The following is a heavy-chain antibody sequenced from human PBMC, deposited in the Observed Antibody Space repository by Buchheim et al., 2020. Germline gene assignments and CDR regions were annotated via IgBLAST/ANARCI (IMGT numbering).Heavy chain of an antibody. CDR3: ARGATSNDYANYYYYGMDV. CDR1: GGSISSGGYY. CDR2: IYYSGST. D-gene: IGHD4-17*01. V-gene: IGHV4-31*03. J-gene: IGHJ6*02. Sequence: QVQLQESGPGLVKPSQTLSLTCTVSGGSISSGGYYWSWIRQHPGKGLEWIGYIYYSGSTYYNPSPKRRVTISVDTSKNPFSLKLSSVTAADTAVYYCARGATSNDYANYYYYGMDVWGQGTT.